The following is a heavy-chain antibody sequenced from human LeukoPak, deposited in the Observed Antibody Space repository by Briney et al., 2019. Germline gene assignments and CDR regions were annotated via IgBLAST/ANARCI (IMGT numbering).Heavy chain of an antibody. Sequence: ASVKVSCTASGYTFTSYDINWVRQATGQGLEWMGWMNPNSGNTGYAQKFQGRVTMTRNTSISTAYMELSSLRSEDTAVYYCAREGEYCSSTSCYTHLYYYGMDVWGQGTTVTVSS. CDR1: GYTFTSYD. CDR2: MNPNSGNT. D-gene: IGHD2-2*02. V-gene: IGHV1-8*01. J-gene: IGHJ6*02. CDR3: AREGEYCSSTSCYTHLYYYGMDV.